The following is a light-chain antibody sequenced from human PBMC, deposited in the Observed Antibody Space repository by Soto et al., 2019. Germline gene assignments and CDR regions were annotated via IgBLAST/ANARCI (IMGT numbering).Light chain of an antibody. J-gene: IGKJ1*01. Sequence: DIQMTQSPSTLSASVGDRVTITCRASQSISRWLAWWQQKPGRAPKLLIYKASSLESGVPSRFSGSGSETDFTLTISSLLPDDFATYYCLQYKSYLWTFGQGTEVEIK. CDR3: LQYKSYLWT. V-gene: IGKV1-5*03. CDR1: QSISRW. CDR2: KAS.